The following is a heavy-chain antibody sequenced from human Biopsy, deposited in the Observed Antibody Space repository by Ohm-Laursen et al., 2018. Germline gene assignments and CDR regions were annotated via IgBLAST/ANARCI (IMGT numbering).Heavy chain of an antibody. CDR1: GYSFTSYY. CDR2: INPNGSTT. D-gene: IGHD6-19*01. Sequence: VSSVKVSCKASGYSFTSYYMHWVRQAPGQGLEWMGMINPNGSTTSYPQIFQGRVTMTRDTSKSTVYMELSSLRSADTAVYFCARNTGWYGDLYYFDYWGQGTLVTVSS. J-gene: IGHJ4*02. V-gene: IGHV1-46*01. CDR3: ARNTGWYGDLYYFDY.